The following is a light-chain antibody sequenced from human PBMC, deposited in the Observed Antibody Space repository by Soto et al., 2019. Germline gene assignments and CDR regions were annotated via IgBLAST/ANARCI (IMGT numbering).Light chain of an antibody. Sequence: EIVLTQSPGTLSLSPGERATLSCRASQSVSSYLAWYQQKPGQAPRLLIYDTSNRATGVPARFSGSGSGTDFTLTISRLEPEDFAVYYCQRYGSPSWTFGQGTKVDIK. V-gene: IGKV3-20*01. CDR3: QRYGSPSWT. CDR1: QSVSSY. CDR2: DTS. J-gene: IGKJ1*01.